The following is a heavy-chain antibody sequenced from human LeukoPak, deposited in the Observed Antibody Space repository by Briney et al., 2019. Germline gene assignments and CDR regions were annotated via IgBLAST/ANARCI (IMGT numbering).Heavy chain of an antibody. V-gene: IGHV4-59*08. CDR1: GGSISPYF. Sequence: PSETLSLTCTVSGGSISPYFWSWIRQPPGKGLEWIGYISYTGSTSYNPSLKSRVTISADTSKNQFSLKLRSVTAADTAVYYCARHYPNHRYDSSGYYYGGFDYWGQGTPVTVSS. D-gene: IGHD3-22*01. CDR2: ISYTGST. J-gene: IGHJ4*02. CDR3: ARHYPNHRYDSSGYYYGGFDY.